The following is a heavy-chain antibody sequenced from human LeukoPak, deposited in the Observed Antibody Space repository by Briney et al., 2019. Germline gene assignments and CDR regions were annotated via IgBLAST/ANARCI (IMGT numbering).Heavy chain of an antibody. CDR2: IYYSAST. J-gene: IGHJ4*02. D-gene: IGHD2-2*01. Sequence: SETLSLTCTVSGGSISSSSYYWGWIRQPPGQGLVWIGSIYYSASTYYNPSLKSRVTISVDTSKNQFSLKLSSVTAADTAVYYCARQLGYCSSTSCYADKVDYWGQGTLVTVSS. CDR1: GGSISSSSYY. V-gene: IGHV4-39*01. CDR3: ARQLGYCSSTSCYADKVDY.